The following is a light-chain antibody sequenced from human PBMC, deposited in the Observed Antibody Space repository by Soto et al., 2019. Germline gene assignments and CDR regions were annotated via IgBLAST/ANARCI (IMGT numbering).Light chain of an antibody. CDR1: QSVSGN. CDR2: DTA. V-gene: IGKV3-15*01. J-gene: IGKJ5*01. CDR3: QQYSKWPT. Sequence: EIVMTQSPATLSVSPGDRATLSCRASQSVSGNLAWYQQKPGQAPRLLIYDTASRATAIPARFSGSGSGTEFTLTISSLQSEDFAVYYYQQYSKWPTFGQGTRLEIK.